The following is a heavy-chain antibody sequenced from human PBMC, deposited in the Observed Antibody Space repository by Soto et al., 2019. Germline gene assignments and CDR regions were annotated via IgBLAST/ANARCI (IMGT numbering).Heavy chain of an antibody. V-gene: IGHV4-61*01. CDR1: GGSVNIGSYY. CDR3: VIDYWGSGLRFDS. D-gene: IGHD6-25*01. CDR2: VYYSGRT. Sequence: QVQLQESGPGLVKPSETLSLTCTVSGGSVNIGSYYWSWIRQPPGKGLEWIGYVYYSGRTKYNPSVTDPGAISIATSKIEFSVKLGYVSAADTAVYYCVIDYWGSGLRFDSWGQGALGTV. J-gene: IGHJ4*02.